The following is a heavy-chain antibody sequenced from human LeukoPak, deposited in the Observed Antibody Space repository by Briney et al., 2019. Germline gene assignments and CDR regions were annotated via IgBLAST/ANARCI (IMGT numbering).Heavy chain of an antibody. CDR1: GYTLTELS. CDR2: FDPEDGET. Sequence: ASVKVSCKVSGYTLTELSMHWVRQAPGKGLVWMGGFDPEDGETIYAQKFQGRVTMTEDTSTDTAYMELSSLRSDDTAVYYCARERWELALFDYWGQGTLVTVSS. J-gene: IGHJ4*02. D-gene: IGHD1-26*01. CDR3: ARERWELALFDY. V-gene: IGHV1-24*01.